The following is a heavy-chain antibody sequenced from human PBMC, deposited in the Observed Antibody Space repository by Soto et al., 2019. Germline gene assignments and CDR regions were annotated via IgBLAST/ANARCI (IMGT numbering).Heavy chain of an antibody. J-gene: IGHJ4*02. V-gene: IGHV4-34*01. Sequence: QVQLQQWGAGLLKPSETLSLTCAVYGGSFSGYYWSWIRQPPGKGLEWIGEINHSGSTNYNPSLNRRVTISVDTSKNQFSLKLSSVTAADTAVYYCASVKGSRTQYSSGCGRFDYWGQGTLVTVSS. D-gene: IGHD6-19*01. CDR1: GGSFSGYY. CDR2: INHSGST. CDR3: ASVKGSRTQYSSGCGRFDY.